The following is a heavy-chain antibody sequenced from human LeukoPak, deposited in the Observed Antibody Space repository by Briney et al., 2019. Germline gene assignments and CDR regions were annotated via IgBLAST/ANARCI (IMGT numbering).Heavy chain of an antibody. CDR3: ATETSIVGATNWFDP. D-gene: IGHD1-26*01. CDR1: GGSISSYY. Sequence: ETLSLTCTVSGGSISSYYWGWIRQPPGKGLEWIGSIYYSGSTYYNPSLKSRVTISVDTSKNQFSLKLSSVTAADTAVYYCATETSIVGATNWFDPWGQGTLVTVSS. V-gene: IGHV4-39*07. CDR2: IYYSGST. J-gene: IGHJ5*02.